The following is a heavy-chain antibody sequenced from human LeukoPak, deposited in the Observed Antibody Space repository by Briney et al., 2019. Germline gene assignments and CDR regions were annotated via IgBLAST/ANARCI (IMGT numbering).Heavy chain of an antibody. CDR3: ARGAPTGY. CDR2: IYYSGST. CDR1: GGSISSYY. Sequence: KPSVTLSLTCPVSGGSISSYYWSWIRQPPGKGLEWIGYIYYSGSTNYNPSLKSRVTISVDTSKNQFSLKLSSVTAADTAVYYCARGAPTGYWGQGTLVTVSS. J-gene: IGHJ4*02. V-gene: IGHV4-59*01.